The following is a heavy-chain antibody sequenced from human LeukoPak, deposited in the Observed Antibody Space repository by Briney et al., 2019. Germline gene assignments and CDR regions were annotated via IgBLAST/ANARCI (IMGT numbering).Heavy chain of an antibody. V-gene: IGHV1-46*01. D-gene: IGHD2-2*01. CDR3: ARGQGYCSSTSCYAEWFDP. Sequence: ASVKVSCKASGYTFTSYYMHWVRQAPGQGLEWMGIINPSGGSTSYAQKFQGRVTMTRDTSTSTVHMELSSLRSEDTAVYYCARGQGYCSSTSCYAEWFDPWGQGTLVTVSS. J-gene: IGHJ5*02. CDR2: INPSGGST. CDR1: GYTFTSYY.